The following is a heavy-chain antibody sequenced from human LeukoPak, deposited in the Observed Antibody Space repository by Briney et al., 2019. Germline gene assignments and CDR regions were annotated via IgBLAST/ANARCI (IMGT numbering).Heavy chain of an antibody. D-gene: IGHD3-10*01. CDR3: ARDGSHVVSGGGY. CDR2: INPNSGGT. J-gene: IGHJ4*02. CDR1: GYTFTGYY. Sequence: GASVKVSCKASGYTFTGYYMHWVRQAPGQGLEWMGWINPNSGGTNYAQKLQGRVTMTTDTSTSTAYMELRSLRSDDTAVYYCARDGSHVVSGGGYWGQGTLVTVSS. V-gene: IGHV1-2*02.